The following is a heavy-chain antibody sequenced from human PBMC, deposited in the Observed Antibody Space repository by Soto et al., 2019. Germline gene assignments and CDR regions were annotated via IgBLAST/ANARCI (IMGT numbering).Heavy chain of an antibody. CDR2: ISAYNGNT. CDR3: ARVSGWYHLDY. V-gene: IGHV1-18*01. Sequence: VASVKVSCKASGYTFTSYGISWVRQAPGQGLEWMGGISAYNGNTKYSQKFQGRVTITRDTSASTAYMELSSLRSEDAAVYYCARVSGWYHLDYWGQGTLVTVS. D-gene: IGHD6-19*01. J-gene: IGHJ4*02. CDR1: GYTFTSYG.